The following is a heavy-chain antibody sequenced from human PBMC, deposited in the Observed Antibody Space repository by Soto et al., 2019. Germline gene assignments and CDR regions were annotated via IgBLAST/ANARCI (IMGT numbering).Heavy chain of an antibody. CDR3: TTGYYDFWSGYSSDYYGMDV. D-gene: IGHD3-3*01. V-gene: IGHV3-15*07. CDR1: GFTFSNAW. CDR2: IKSKTDGGTT. Sequence: GGSLRLSCAASGFTFSNAWMNWVRQAPGKGLEWVGRIKSKTDGGTTDYAAPVKGRFTISRDDSKNTLYLQMNSLKTEDTAVYYCTTGYYDFWSGYSSDYYGMDVWGQGTTVTVSS. J-gene: IGHJ6*02.